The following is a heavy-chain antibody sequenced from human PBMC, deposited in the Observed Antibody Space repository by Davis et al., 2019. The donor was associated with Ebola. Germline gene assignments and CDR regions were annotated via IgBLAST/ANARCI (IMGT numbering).Heavy chain of an antibody. CDR3: ARDSGYSYGYARDY. CDR2: IKEDGSEK. V-gene: IGHV3-7*01. D-gene: IGHD5-18*01. J-gene: IGHJ4*02. CDR1: GLIFKNYW. Sequence: GGSLRLSCAASGLIFKNYWMSWIRQAPGKGPEWVAIIKEDGSEKYYVDSVKGRFIISRDDAKKSLYLQMDSLRAEDTAVYYCARDSGYSYGYARDYWGQGTLVTVSS.